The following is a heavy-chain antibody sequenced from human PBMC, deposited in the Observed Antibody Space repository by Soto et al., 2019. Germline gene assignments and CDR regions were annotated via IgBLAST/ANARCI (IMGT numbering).Heavy chain of an antibody. J-gene: IGHJ6*02. D-gene: IGHD3-10*01. CDR1: GDSVSSSSVT. V-gene: IGHV6-1*01. CDR2: TYYRSKWYN. CDR3: ARESYGSGSYDGMDV. Sequence: SQTLSLTCAISGDSVSSSSVTWNWIRQSPSRGLEWLGRTYYRSKWYNDYAVFVNSRITINPDTSKNQFSLHLNSVTPEDAAVYYFARESYGSGSYDGMDVCGQGTTVTVSS.